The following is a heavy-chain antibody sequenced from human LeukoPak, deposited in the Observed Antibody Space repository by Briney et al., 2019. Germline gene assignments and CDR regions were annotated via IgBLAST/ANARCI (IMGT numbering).Heavy chain of an antibody. Sequence: PSETLSLTCTVSGVSITSSSDYWGWIRQPPGKGLEWIGSILYSGRTYYNPSLESRLTMSIDTSKNQFSLKLSSVTAADTAAYYCARHYYDSSGYRRDYYFDHWGQGTLDTVSS. CDR1: GVSITSSSDY. CDR2: ILYSGRT. V-gene: IGHV4-39*01. J-gene: IGHJ4*02. CDR3: ARHYYDSSGYRRDYYFDH. D-gene: IGHD3-22*01.